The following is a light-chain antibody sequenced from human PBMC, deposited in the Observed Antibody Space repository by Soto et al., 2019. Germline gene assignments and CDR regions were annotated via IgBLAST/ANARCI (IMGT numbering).Light chain of an antibody. CDR2: EVS. J-gene: IGLJ3*02. CDR3: CSYAGSSTWV. V-gene: IGLV2-23*02. CDR1: SSDVGGYNL. Sequence: QSVLTQPASVSGSPGQSITISCTGASSDVGGYNLVSWYQQHPGNAPKLMIYEVSKRPSGVSNRFSGSKSGNTASLTISGLQAEDEADYYCCSYAGSSTWVFGGGTKLTVL.